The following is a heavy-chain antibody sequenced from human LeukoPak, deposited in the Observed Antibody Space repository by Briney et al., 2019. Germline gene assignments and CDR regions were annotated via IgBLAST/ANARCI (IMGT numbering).Heavy chain of an antibody. Sequence: GGPLRLSCATSGFTYSSIWMSWVREAPGKGLEWVANIKHDGGETNYVDSVKGRFTISRDNAKNSLHLQMNSLRAEDTAVYYCARRRYSVYDFDYWGQGTLVTVSS. CDR3: ARRRYSVYDFDY. CDR1: GFTYSSIW. J-gene: IGHJ4*02. V-gene: IGHV3-7*02. CDR2: IKHDGGET. D-gene: IGHD5/OR15-5a*01.